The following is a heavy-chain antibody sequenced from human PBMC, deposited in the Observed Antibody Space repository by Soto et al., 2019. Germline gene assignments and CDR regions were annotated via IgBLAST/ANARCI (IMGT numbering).Heavy chain of an antibody. D-gene: IGHD3-22*01. V-gene: IGHV5-10-1*01. Sequence: GESLKISCKGSGYSFAGYLITWVRQKPGKGLERMGRIDPSDSQSYYSPSFRGHVTISATKSITTVFLQWSSLRASDTAMYYCAIQISDSDNGPNFQYYFDPWGQGTPVTVSS. J-gene: IGHJ4*02. CDR1: GYSFAGYL. CDR2: IDPSDSQS. CDR3: AIQISDSDNGPNFQYYFDP.